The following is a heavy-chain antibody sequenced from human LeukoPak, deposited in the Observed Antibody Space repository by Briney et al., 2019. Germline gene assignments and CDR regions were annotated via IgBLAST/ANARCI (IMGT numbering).Heavy chain of an antibody. Sequence: SETLSLTCAVSGYSISSGYYWGWIRQPPGKGLEWIGSIYHSGSTYYNPSLKSRVTISVDTSKNQFSLKLSSVTAADTAVYYCARRVAEFLSYYDSSGYYPYFDYWGQGTLVTVSS. CDR1: GYSISSGYY. D-gene: IGHD3-22*01. J-gene: IGHJ4*02. CDR2: IYHSGST. CDR3: ARRVAEFLSYYDSSGYYPYFDY. V-gene: IGHV4-38-2*01.